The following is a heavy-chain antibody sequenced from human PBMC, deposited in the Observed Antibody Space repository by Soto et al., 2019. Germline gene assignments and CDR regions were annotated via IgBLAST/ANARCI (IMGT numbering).Heavy chain of an antibody. CDR2: ISGYNGNT. D-gene: IGHD4-4*01. V-gene: IGHV1-18*01. J-gene: IGHJ6*03. CDR3: AKADSNYAGRFSYYYMDV. CDR1: GYTFRSYG. Sequence: QVQLVQSGTEVKKPGASVKVSCKASGYTFRSYGISWVRQAPGQGLEWMGWISGYNGNTHYSQKFQGKVTMTTDTSTSTAYMELRNLRSDDTAVYYCAKADSNYAGRFSYYYMDVRGTGTMVTVSS.